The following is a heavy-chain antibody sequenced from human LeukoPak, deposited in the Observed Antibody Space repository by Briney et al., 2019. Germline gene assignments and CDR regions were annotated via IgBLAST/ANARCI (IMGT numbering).Heavy chain of an antibody. J-gene: IGHJ4*02. CDR3: ARHLYYYDSSGYYPDY. V-gene: IGHV4-39*01. CDR1: GGSFSSYY. Sequence: SGTLSLTCAVYGGSFSSYYWGWIRQPPGKGLEWIGSIYYSGSTYYNPSLKSRVTISVDTSKNQFSLKLSSVTAADTAVYYCARHLYYYDSSGYYPDYWGQGTLVTVSS. D-gene: IGHD3-22*01. CDR2: IYYSGST.